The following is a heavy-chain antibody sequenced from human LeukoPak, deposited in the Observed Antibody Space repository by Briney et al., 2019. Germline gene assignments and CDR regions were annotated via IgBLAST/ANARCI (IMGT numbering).Heavy chain of an antibody. D-gene: IGHD3-22*01. J-gene: IGHJ4*02. CDR3: AKGSYYYDSSGFDY. Sequence: GGSLRLSCSASGFTFSSYAMSWVRQAPGKGLEWVSAISGSGGSTYYADSVKGRFTISRDNSKNTLYLQMNSLRAEDTAVYYCAKGSYYYDSSGFDYWGQGTLVTVSS. CDR2: ISGSGGST. CDR1: GFTFSSYA. V-gene: IGHV3-23*01.